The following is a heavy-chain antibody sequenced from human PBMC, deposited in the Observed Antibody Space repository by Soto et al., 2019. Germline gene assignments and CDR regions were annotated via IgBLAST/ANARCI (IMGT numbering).Heavy chain of an antibody. D-gene: IGHD5-12*01. CDR3: SRLPPRRFSPYDFPMDV. J-gene: IGHJ6*02. CDR1: GFAFGDFA. Sequence: EVQLVESGGGLVKPGWSLRLSCITSGFAFGDFAMTWFRQAPGKGLEWVGLITSKKYGGTTEYAASVKGTFSISRDDSKSIAYLQINSLKTEDTAVYYCSRLPPRRFSPYDFPMDVWGQGTTVTVSS. V-gene: IGHV3-49*05. CDR2: ITSKKYGGTT.